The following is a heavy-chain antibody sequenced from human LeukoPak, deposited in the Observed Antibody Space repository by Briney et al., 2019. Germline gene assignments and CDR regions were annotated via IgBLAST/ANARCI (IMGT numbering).Heavy chain of an antibody. CDR1: GYTFTSYG. D-gene: IGHD3-10*01. J-gene: IGHJ6*03. CDR2: ISAYNGNT. CDR3: ARDRRDRGVPYMDV. Sequence: ASVKVSCKASGYTFTSYGISGVRQAPGQGLEWMGWISAYNGNTNYAQKLQGRVTMTTDTSTSTAYMDLRSLRADDTAVYYCARDRRDRGVPYMDVWGKGTTVTVSS. V-gene: IGHV1-18*01.